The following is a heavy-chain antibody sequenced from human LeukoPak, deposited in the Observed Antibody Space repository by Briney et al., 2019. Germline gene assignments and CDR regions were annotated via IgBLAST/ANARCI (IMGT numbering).Heavy chain of an antibody. J-gene: IGHJ4*02. CDR3: ARVNQEDYYDSSGYYSPFDF. CDR2: IYHSGST. V-gene: IGHV4-4*02. D-gene: IGHD3-22*01. CDR1: DGSISNSNW. Sequence: SETLSLTCAVSDGSISNSNWWSWVRQPPGKGLEWIGEIYHSGSTYYNPSLKSRVTISVDRSKNQFSLKLSSVTAADTAVYYCARVNQEDYYDSSGYYSPFDFWGQGTLVTVSS.